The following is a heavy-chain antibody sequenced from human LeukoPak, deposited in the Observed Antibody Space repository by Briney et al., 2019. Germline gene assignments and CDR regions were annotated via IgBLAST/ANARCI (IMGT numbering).Heavy chain of an antibody. CDR3: ARDVHIVVVVAATPNAFDI. CDR1: GYTFTYYY. J-gene: IGHJ3*02. D-gene: IGHD2-15*01. Sequence: ASVKVSCKASGYTFTYYYIHWVRQAPGQGLEWMGWISAYNGNTNYAQKLQGRVTMTTDTSTSTAYMELRSLRSDDTAVYYCARDVHIVVVVAATPNAFDIWGQGTMVTVSS. CDR2: ISAYNGNT. V-gene: IGHV1-18*04.